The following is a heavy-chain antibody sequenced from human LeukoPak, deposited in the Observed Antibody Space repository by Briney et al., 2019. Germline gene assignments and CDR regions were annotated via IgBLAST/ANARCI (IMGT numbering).Heavy chain of an antibody. CDR1: GFTFSSYW. CDR2: INSGGSTT. J-gene: IGHJ4*02. CDR3: ARATGGTQWEDY. Sequence: GGSLRLSCAASGFTFSSYWMHWVRQAPGKGLVWVSRINSGGSTTNYADSVKGRFTISRDNAKNTLYLQMNSLRAEDSAVFYCARATGGTQWEDYWGQGTLVTVSS. V-gene: IGHV3-74*01. D-gene: IGHD1-26*01.